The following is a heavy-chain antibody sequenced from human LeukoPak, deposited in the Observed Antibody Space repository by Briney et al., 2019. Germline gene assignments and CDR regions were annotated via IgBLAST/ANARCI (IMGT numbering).Heavy chain of an antibody. J-gene: IGHJ4*02. CDR3: ARRGPAGYYSLNYFDY. Sequence: GESLKISCKGSGYSFTSYWIGWVRQMPGKGLEWMGIIYPGDSDTRYSPSFQGQVTISADKSIGTAYLQWSSLKASDTAMYYCARRGPAGYYSLNYFDYWGQGTLVTVSS. CDR1: GYSFTSYW. V-gene: IGHV5-51*01. CDR2: IYPGDSDT. D-gene: IGHD3-9*01.